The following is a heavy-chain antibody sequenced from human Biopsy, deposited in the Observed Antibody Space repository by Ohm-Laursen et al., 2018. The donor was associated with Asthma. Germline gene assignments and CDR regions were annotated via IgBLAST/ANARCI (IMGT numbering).Heavy chain of an antibody. J-gene: IGHJ5*02. CDR2: INPNSGGT. D-gene: IGHD6-13*01. CDR3: ARGQKSAGDRWFDP. V-gene: IGHV1-2*06. CDR1: GYIFTSHA. Sequence: ASVKVSCKASGYIFTSHAMNWVRQAPGQGLEWMGRINPNSGGTNYAQKFQGRVTMTRDTSISTAYMEVSRLRSDDTAVYYCARGQKSAGDRWFDPWGQETLVTVSS.